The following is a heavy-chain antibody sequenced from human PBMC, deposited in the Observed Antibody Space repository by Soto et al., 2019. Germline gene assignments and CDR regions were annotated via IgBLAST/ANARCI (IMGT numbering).Heavy chain of an antibody. J-gene: IGHJ6*02. D-gene: IGHD3-3*01. CDR2: IYYSGST. V-gene: IGHV4-31*03. CDR1: GGSISSGGYY. Sequence: SETLSLTCTVSGGSISSGGYYWSWIRQHPGKGLEWIGYIYYSGSTYYNPSLKSRVTISVDTSKNKFSLKLSSVTAADTAVYYCPRGYYDFWSGYYYYYGMDVCGQGSTVTVSS. CDR3: PRGYYDFWSGYYYYYGMDV.